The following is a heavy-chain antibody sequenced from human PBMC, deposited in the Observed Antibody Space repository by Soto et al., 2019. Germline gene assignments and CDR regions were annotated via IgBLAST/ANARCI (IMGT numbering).Heavy chain of an antibody. CDR1: GFTFSSYA. V-gene: IGHV3-23*01. J-gene: IGHJ4*02. CDR2: ISGSGGST. CDR3: AKDLWSGSYPNFDY. D-gene: IGHD1-26*01. Sequence: LSLTCAASGFTFSSYAMSWVRQAPGKGLEWVSAISGSGGSTYYADSVKGRFTISRDNSKNTLYLQMNSLRAEDTAVYYCAKDLWSGSYPNFDYWGQGTLVTVSS.